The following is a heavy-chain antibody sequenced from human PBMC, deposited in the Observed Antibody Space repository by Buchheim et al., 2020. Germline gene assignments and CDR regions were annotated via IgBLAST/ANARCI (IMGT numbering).Heavy chain of an antibody. V-gene: IGHV3-74*01. CDR3: VRDMYGSGDY. CDR1: GFPFSIYW. D-gene: IGHD3-10*01. Sequence: EVQLAESGGGLVQPGGSLRLSCSAPGFPFSIYWMHWVRQAPGKGLAWVSHINREGTTTNYADSVRGRFTLSRDNGKNTLYLQMNNLRAEDTAVYYCVRDMYGSGDYWGQGTL. CDR2: INREGTTT. J-gene: IGHJ4*02.